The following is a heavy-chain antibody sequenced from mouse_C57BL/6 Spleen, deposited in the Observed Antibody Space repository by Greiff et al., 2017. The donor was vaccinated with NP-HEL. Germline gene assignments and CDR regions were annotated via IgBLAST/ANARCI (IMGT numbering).Heavy chain of an antibody. Sequence: EVQLQQSGPELVKPGASVKISCKASGYTFTDYYMNWVKQSHGKSLEWIGDINPNNGGTSYNQKFKGKATLTVDKSSSTAYMELRSLTSEDSAVYYWTKYYGSSYVDYWGQGTTLTVSA. CDR1: GYTFTDYY. CDR3: TKYYGSSYVDY. V-gene: IGHV1-26*01. D-gene: IGHD1-1*01. CDR2: INPNNGGT. J-gene: IGHJ2*01.